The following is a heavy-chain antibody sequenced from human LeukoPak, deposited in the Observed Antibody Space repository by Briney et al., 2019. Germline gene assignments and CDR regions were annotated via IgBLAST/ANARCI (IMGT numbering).Heavy chain of an antibody. V-gene: IGHV1-2*02. CDR1: GYTFTGYY. CDR2: ISTNSDIR. Sequence: GASVKVSCKASGYTFTGYYFHWVRQAPGQGLEWMGWISTNSDIRTYAQTLQGRFTMTTDTATTTAYMELNNLTFDDTAVYYCARDWDAMNNCFDPWGQGTPVTVSS. D-gene: IGHD1-26*01. J-gene: IGHJ5*02. CDR3: ARDWDAMNNCFDP.